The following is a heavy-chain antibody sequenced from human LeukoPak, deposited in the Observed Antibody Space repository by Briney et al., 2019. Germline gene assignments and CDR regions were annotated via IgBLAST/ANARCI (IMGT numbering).Heavy chain of an antibody. D-gene: IGHD5-18*01. V-gene: IGHV2-70*11. CDR3: ARIYVDTAMGNNWFDP. CDR2: IDWDDDK. Sequence: EFGPTLVNPTQTLTLTCTFSGFSLSTSGMCVSWIRQPPGKALEWLARIDWDDDKYYGTSLKTRLIISKDTSKNQVVLTMTNMDPVDTATYYCARIYVDTAMGNNWFDPWGQGTLVTVSS. J-gene: IGHJ5*02. CDR1: GFSLSTSGMC.